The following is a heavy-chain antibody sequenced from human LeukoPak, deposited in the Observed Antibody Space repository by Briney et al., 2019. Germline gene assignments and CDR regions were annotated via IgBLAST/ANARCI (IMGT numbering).Heavy chain of an antibody. Sequence: SVKVSCKASGGTFSSYAISWVRQAPGQGLEWKGGIIPIFGTANYAQKFQGRVTITADKSTSTAYMELSSLRSEDTAVYYCAREGGAGGPGDMVRADYGMDVWGQGTTVTVSS. CDR1: GGTFSSYA. D-gene: IGHD3-10*01. J-gene: IGHJ6*02. V-gene: IGHV1-69*06. CDR3: AREGGAGGPGDMVRADYGMDV. CDR2: IIPIFGTA.